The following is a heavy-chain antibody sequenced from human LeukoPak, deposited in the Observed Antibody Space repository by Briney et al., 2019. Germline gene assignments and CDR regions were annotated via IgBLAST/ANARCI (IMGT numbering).Heavy chain of an antibody. Sequence: SETQSLTCAVYGGSFSGYYWSWIRQPPGKGLEWIGEISHSGSTNYNPSLKSRVTISVDTSKDQFSLKLSSVTAADTAVYYCARVGYYYGSGTDYWGQGTLVTVSS. CDR2: ISHSGST. D-gene: IGHD3-10*01. J-gene: IGHJ4*02. V-gene: IGHV4-34*01. CDR3: ARVGYYYGSGTDY. CDR1: GGSFSGYY.